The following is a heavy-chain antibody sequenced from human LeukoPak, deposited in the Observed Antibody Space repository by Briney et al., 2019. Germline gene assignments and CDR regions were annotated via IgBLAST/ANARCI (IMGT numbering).Heavy chain of an antibody. D-gene: IGHD6-19*01. V-gene: IGHV4-34*01. CDR3: ARGEGRQWQAHPGSHLKYFQH. Sequence: SETLSLTCAVYGGSFSVYYWSWIRQPPGKGLEWIGEINHSGSNNYNPSLKGRVTISVDTSKNQSSLKLSSVTAADTAVYYCARGEGRQWQAHPGSHLKYFQHWGQGTLVTVSS. CDR1: GGSFSVYY. J-gene: IGHJ1*01. CDR2: INHSGSN.